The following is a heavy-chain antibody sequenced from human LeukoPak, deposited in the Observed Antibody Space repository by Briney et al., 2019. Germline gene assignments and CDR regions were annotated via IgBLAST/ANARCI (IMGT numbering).Heavy chain of an antibody. CDR3: TREDRPYCPFAY. J-gene: IGHJ4*02. CDR1: GGSIDITNY. V-gene: IGHV4-4*03. CDR2: IAHDRTT. D-gene: IGHD1-26*01. Sequence: PPGTLSLTCGVSGGSIDITNYWSWVRQAPGKGLEWIGEIAHDRTTNYNPSLRSRVAMSFDRANNQFSLSLTSVTAADTAVYYCTREDRPYCPFAYWGQGVLVTVSS.